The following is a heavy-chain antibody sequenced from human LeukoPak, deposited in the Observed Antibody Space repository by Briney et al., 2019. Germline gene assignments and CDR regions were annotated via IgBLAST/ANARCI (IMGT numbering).Heavy chain of an antibody. CDR1: GGSFSGYY. V-gene: IGHV4-34*01. Sequence: SETLSLTCAVYGGSFSGYYWSWIRQPPGKGLEWIGEINHSGSTNYNPSLKSRVTTSVDTSKNQFSLKLSSVTAADTAVYYCARGTARPLPTYYYDSSGYYYFDYWGQGTLVTVSS. J-gene: IGHJ4*02. CDR2: INHSGST. D-gene: IGHD3-22*01. CDR3: ARGTARPLPTYYYDSSGYYYFDY.